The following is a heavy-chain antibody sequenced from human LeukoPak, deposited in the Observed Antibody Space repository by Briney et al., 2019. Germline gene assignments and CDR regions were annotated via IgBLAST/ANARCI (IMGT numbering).Heavy chain of an antibody. J-gene: IGHJ6*03. CDR1: GFTASSNY. CDR2: ISSSRSYI. V-gene: IGHV3-21*01. Sequence: GGSLRLSCAASGFTASSNYMNWVRQAPGKGLEWVSSISSSRSYIYYADSVKGRFTISRDNAKNSLYLQMNSLRAEDTAVYYCARRTPRGDYGSLDYYYYMDVRGKGTTVTISS. CDR3: ARRTPRGDYGSLDYYYYMDV. D-gene: IGHD4-17*01.